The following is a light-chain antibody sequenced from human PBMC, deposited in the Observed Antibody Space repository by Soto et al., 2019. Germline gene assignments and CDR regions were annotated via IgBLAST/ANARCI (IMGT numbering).Light chain of an antibody. CDR1: SSDLGDYNY. V-gene: IGLV2-14*03. Sequence: QSVLTQPASVSGSPGQSITISCTGASSDLGDYNYVSWYQQHPGKAPKLMIYDVSSRPSGVSDRFSGSKSGNTASLTIFGLQAEDEADYYCTSYTTTGTYVFATGTKVTVL. CDR3: TSYTTTGTYV. CDR2: DVS. J-gene: IGLJ1*01.